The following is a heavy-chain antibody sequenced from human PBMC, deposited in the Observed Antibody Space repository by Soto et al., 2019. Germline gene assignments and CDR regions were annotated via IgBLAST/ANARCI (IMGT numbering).Heavy chain of an antibody. CDR3: ARGDRGGSGSQARYYCYGLDV. CDR1: GFTFNSYA. J-gene: IGHJ6*02. Sequence: GGSLKLSCAASGFTFNSYAMSWVRQAPGKGLEWVSSVSAGGDMTYYSDSVKGRFTISRDNSNNALFLQMNSLRIEDKALYYCARGDRGGSGSQARYYCYGLDVWGQGNTVTVSS. D-gene: IGHD3-10*01. V-gene: IGHV3-23*01. CDR2: VSAGGDMT.